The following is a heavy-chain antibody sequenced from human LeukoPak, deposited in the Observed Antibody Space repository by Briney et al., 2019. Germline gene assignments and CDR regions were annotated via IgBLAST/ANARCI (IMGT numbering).Heavy chain of an antibody. D-gene: IGHD6-6*01. J-gene: IGHJ5*02. CDR2: VYYIGTT. Sequence: KASETLSLTCIVSGGSVSSPDSYWSWLRQPPGKGLEWIGNVYYIGTTSYNSSLKSRVTISVDTSKNQFSLEVTSVSAADTAVYYCAKNTSSSPWFDPWGQGTLVTVSS. CDR3: AKNTSSSPWFDP. CDR1: GGSVSSPDSY. V-gene: IGHV4-61*08.